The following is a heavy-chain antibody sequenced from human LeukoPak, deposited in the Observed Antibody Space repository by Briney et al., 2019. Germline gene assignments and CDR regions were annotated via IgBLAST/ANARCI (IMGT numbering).Heavy chain of an antibody. CDR3: ARGTAGYCSGGSCQGYYFDY. Sequence: GGSLRLSCAVSGFTFSSYSMNWVRQAPGKGLEWVSYISTGGETIYYADSVKGRFTISRDNAKNSLYLQMNSLRAEDTALYYCARGTAGYCSGGSCQGYYFDYWGQGTLVTVSS. J-gene: IGHJ4*02. V-gene: IGHV3-48*01. D-gene: IGHD2-15*01. CDR2: ISTGGETI. CDR1: GFTFSSYS.